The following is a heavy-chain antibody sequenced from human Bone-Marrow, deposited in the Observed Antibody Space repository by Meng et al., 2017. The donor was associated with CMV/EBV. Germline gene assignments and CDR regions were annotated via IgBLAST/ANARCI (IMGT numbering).Heavy chain of an antibody. J-gene: IGHJ4*02. CDR1: GFTFGDYA. CDR2: IRSKAYGGTT. CDR3: TRRSLVEYQLLRAAVY. Sequence: GESLKISCTASGFTFGDYAMSWVRQAPGKGLEWVGFIRSKAYGGTTEYAASVKGRFTISRDDSKSIAYLQMNSLKTEDTAVYYCTRRSLVEYQLLRAAVYWGQGPRVTGSS. D-gene: IGHD2-2*01. V-gene: IGHV3-49*04.